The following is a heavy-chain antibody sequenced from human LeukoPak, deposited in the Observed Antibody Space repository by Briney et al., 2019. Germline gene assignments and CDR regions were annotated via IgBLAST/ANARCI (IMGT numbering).Heavy chain of an antibody. CDR3: AKFGYSSAPYYFDY. CDR1: GFTFSSYG. CDR2: IRYDGSNK. V-gene: IGHV3-30*02. Sequence: GGSLRLSCAASGFTFSSYGMHWVRQAPGKGLEWVAFIRYDGSNKYYADSVKGRFTISRDNSKNTLYLQMNSLRAEDTAVYYCAKFGYSSAPYYFDYWGQGTLVTVSS. J-gene: IGHJ4*02. D-gene: IGHD6-25*01.